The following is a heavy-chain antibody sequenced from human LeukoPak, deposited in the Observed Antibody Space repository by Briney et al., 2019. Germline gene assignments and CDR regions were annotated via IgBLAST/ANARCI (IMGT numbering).Heavy chain of an antibody. CDR3: AKSNGYGLIDY. J-gene: IGHJ4*02. CDR2: IYSSGNT. CDR1: GASISSSNYY. Sequence: PETLSLTCAVSGASISSSNYYWGWVRQSPGKGLEWIGNIYSSGNTYYNASLKSRVTMYIDTSKNQFSLKLSSVTAADTAMYYCAKSNGYGLIDYWGQGTLVTVSS. D-gene: IGHD5-12*01. V-gene: IGHV4-39*01.